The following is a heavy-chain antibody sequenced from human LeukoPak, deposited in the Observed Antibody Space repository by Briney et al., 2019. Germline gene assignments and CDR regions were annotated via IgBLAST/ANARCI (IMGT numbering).Heavy chain of an antibody. CDR2: IYSGGST. V-gene: IGHV3-66*02. CDR1: GFTASSNN. CDR3: ARGPGYDVLADYCDY. J-gene: IGHJ4*02. D-gene: IGHD3-3*01. Sequence: PRGSLRLSSAAPGFTASSNNMSCGSPGPRKGGWRVSVIYSGGSTYYADSMKGRVTISRDNSKNTLYLQMNSLRPEDTAVYYRARGPGYDVLADYCDYWDQGTLVTVSS.